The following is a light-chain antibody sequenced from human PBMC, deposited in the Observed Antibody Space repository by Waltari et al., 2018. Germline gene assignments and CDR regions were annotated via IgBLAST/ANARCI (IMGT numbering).Light chain of an antibody. V-gene: IGKV1-39*01. CDR2: DAS. CDR3: QQSYSVPRGGFA. J-gene: IGKJ3*01. Sequence: DIQMTQSPSSLSASVGGRISITCRASQSIANYLNWYQQKPGKAPDLLIYDASYLFSGVPSRFSGSGSGTDFTLTIDSLQPEDFATYYCQQSYSVPRGGFAFGPGTKVDIK. CDR1: QSIANY.